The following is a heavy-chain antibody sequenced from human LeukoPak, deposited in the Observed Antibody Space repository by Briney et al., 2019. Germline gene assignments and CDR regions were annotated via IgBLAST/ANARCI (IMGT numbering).Heavy chain of an antibody. CDR3: AKGDGLDI. CDR1: GFTFSSYG. V-gene: IGHV3-30*18. Sequence: GGSLRLSCAASGFTFSSYGMHWVRQAPGKGLEWVAVISYDGSNKYYADSVKGRFTISRDNSKNTLYLQMNSLRAEDTAVYYCAKGDGLDIGGQGTMVTVSS. D-gene: IGHD3-16*01. CDR2: ISYDGSNK. J-gene: IGHJ3*02.